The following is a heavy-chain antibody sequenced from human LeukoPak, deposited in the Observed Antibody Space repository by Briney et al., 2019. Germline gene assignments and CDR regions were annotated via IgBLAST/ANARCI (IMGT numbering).Heavy chain of an antibody. V-gene: IGHV3-30*02. J-gene: IGHJ4*01. CDR1: GFTFSSYG. CDR3: AKDESSWYPGYFDY. D-gene: IGHD6-13*01. Sequence: GGSLRLSCAASGFTFSSYGMHWVRQAPGKGLEWVAFIQYDGRNTYYADSVKGRFTISRDNSKNMSYLQMNSLRAEDTAVYYCAKDESSWYPGYFDYWGHGTLVTVSS. CDR2: IQYDGRNT.